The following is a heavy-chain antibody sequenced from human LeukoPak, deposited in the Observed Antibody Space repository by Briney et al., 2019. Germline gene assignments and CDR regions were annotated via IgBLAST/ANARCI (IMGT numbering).Heavy chain of an antibody. J-gene: IGHJ2*01. Sequence: GGSLRLSCAASGFSFSTYTMNWVRQARGKGLEWVSCISSTSGYIYYADSMKGRFTISRDNAKNSLYLQIHSLRAEDTAFYYCARDASHIAASIPNWYFDLWGRGTLVTVSS. CDR1: GFSFSTYT. V-gene: IGHV3-21*01. CDR2: ISSTSGYI. D-gene: IGHD2-2*02. CDR3: ARDASHIAASIPNWYFDL.